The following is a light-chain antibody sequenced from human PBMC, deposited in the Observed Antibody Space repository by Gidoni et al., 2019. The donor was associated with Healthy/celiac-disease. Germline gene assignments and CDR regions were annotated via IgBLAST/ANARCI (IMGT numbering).Light chain of an antibody. Sequence: EIVLTQSPGTLSLSPGERATLSFSASQSVSSSYLALYQQNPVQAPRLLIYGASSRATGIPDRFSGRGSGTDFTLTISRLEPEDFAVYYCQQYGSSPPTTFGGGTKVEIK. CDR3: QQYGSSPPTT. J-gene: IGKJ4*01. CDR2: GAS. V-gene: IGKV3-20*01. CDR1: QSVSSSY.